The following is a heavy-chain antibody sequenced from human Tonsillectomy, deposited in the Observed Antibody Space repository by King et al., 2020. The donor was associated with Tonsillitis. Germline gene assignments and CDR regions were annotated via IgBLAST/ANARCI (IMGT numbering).Heavy chain of an antibody. Sequence: VQLVESGGGVVQPGRSLRLSCAASGFTFSSYAMHWVRQAPGKGLEWVAVISYDGSNKYYADSVKGRFTISRDNSKNTLYLQMNSLRAEDTAVYYCARVLRGYVGSRNYDLDYWGQGTLVTVSS. D-gene: IGHD4-11*01. CDR1: GFTFSSYA. J-gene: IGHJ4*02. CDR3: ARVLRGYVGSRNYDLDY. V-gene: IGHV3-30*04. CDR2: ISYDGSNK.